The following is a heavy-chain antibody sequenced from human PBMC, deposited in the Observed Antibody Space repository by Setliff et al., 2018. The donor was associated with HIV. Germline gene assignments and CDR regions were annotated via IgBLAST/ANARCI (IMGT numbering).Heavy chain of an antibody. CDR2: INHSEST. CDR3: ARHRDPPGSRWIYYYYYMDL. V-gene: IGHV4-34*01. J-gene: IGHJ6*03. Sequence: SETLSLTCAVYGGSFSNYYWSWIRQPPGKGLEWIGEINHSESTNFNPSLKSRVTISVDTSKNQFSLKLTSVTAADTGVYYCARHRDPPGSRWIYYYYYMDLWAKGPRSPSP. CDR1: GGSFSNYY. D-gene: IGHD6-13*01.